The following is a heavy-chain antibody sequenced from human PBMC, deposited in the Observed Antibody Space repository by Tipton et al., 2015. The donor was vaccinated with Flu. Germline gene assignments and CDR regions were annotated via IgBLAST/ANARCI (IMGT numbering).Heavy chain of an antibody. CDR3: AREGPMVQGIITTTGFDS. Sequence: GSLRLSCAASGLTFSSYDMHWVRQAPGKGLEYVSSISTNGGGTYYADSVKGRFIISRDNSKNTLYLQMGSLRAEDMAAYYCAREGPMVQGIITTTGFDSWGQGTLVTVSS. J-gene: IGHJ4*02. CDR1: GLTFSSYD. CDR2: ISTNGGGT. V-gene: IGHV3-64*02. D-gene: IGHD3-10*01.